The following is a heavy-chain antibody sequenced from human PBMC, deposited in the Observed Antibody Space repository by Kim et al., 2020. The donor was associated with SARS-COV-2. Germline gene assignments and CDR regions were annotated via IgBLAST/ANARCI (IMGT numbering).Heavy chain of an antibody. V-gene: IGHV4-31*02. CDR2: ST. D-gene: IGHD2-15*01. CDR3: ARTTLGVDY. Sequence: STDNNPSLKSRVTISVDTAKNQFSLKLSSVTAADTAVYYCARTTLGVDYWGQGTLVTVSS. J-gene: IGHJ4*02.